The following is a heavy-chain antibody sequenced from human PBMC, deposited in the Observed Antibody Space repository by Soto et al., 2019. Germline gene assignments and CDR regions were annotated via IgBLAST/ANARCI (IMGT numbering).Heavy chain of an antibody. CDR1: GGSISSYY. Sequence: SETLSLTCTVSGGSISSYYWSWIRQPPGKGLEWIGYIYYSGSTNYNPSLKSRVTISVDTSKNQFSLKLSSVTAADTAVFYCARTRIEHYYGSGSLCLFDYWGQGTLVTVSS. CDR3: ARTRIEHYYGSGSLCLFDY. J-gene: IGHJ4*02. CDR2: IYYSGST. D-gene: IGHD3-10*01. V-gene: IGHV4-59*01.